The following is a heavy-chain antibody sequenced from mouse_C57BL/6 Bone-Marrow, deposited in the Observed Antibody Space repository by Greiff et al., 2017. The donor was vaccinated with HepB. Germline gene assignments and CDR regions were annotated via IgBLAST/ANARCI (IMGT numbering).Heavy chain of an antibody. Sequence: DVKLVESGGGLVKPGGSLKLSCAASGFTFSSYAMSWVRQTPEKRLEWVATISDGGSYTYYPDNVKGRFTISRDNAKNNVYLQMSHLKSEDTAMYYCARFQDWYFDVWGTGTTVTVSS. CDR2: ISDGGSYT. CDR1: GFTFSSYA. V-gene: IGHV5-4*03. CDR3: ARFQDWYFDV. D-gene: IGHD3-2*02. J-gene: IGHJ1*03.